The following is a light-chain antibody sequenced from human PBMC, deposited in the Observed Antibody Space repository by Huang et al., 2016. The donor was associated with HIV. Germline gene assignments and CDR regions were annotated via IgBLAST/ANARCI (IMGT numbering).Light chain of an antibody. CDR3: QQYYTTQT. Sequence: DIVMTQSPDSLAVSLGERATINCKSSQSVLYNSNDKNDLAWCQQKPGQPHKLLISWACTRELGVHDRFSGSGSGTDFTLNISSLQAEDVAVYYCQQYYTTQTFGQGTKLEIK. V-gene: IGKV4-1*01. J-gene: IGKJ2*01. CDR2: WAC. CDR1: QSVLYNSNDKND.